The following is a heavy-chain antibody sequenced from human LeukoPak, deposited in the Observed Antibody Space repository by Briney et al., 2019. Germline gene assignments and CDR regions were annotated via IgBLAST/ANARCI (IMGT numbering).Heavy chain of an antibody. CDR1: GFTFSSYS. J-gene: IGHJ4*02. CDR2: ISSSSSYI. Sequence: GGSLRLSCAASGFTFSSYSMNWVRQAPGKGLEWVSSISSSSSYIYYADSVKGRFTISRDNAKNSLFLQMNSLRAEDTAVYYCARAPTVLVGYCSSASCQADYWGQGTLVTVSS. CDR3: ARAPTVLVGYCSSASCQADY. D-gene: IGHD2-2*01. V-gene: IGHV3-21*01.